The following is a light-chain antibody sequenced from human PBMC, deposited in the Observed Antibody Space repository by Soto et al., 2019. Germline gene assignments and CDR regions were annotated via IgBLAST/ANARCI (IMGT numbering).Light chain of an antibody. V-gene: IGKV3-20*01. CDR3: QQYGTSLYT. CDR1: QSVSNSY. CDR2: GAS. J-gene: IGKJ2*01. Sequence: EIVLTQSPGTLSLSPGERATLPCRASQSVSNSYLAWYQQKPGQAPRLLMYGASNRATGIPDRFSGSGSRTDFTLTISTLEPEDFAVYYCQQYGTSLYTFGQGTKLEIK.